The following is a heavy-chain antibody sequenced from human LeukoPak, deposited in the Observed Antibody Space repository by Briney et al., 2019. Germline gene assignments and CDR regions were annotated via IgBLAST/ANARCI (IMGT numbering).Heavy chain of an antibody. Sequence: ASVKVSCKASGYTFTSYAMHWVRQAPGQRLEWMGWINAGNGNTKYSQEFQGRLTLTRDLSTSTDYMELSSLRSDDTAVYFCARDTSEGDYAWWFDPWGQGTLVTVAS. D-gene: IGHD3-16*01. CDR1: GYTFTSYA. CDR3: ARDTSEGDYAWWFDP. J-gene: IGHJ5*02. CDR2: INAGNGNT. V-gene: IGHV1-3*01.